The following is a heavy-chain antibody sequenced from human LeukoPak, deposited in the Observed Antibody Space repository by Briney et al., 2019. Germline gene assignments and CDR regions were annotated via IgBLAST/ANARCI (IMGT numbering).Heavy chain of an antibody. CDR3: AREEAVAGNFDY. V-gene: IGHV4-31*03. J-gene: IGHJ4*02. D-gene: IGHD6-19*01. Sequence: SETLSLTCTVSGGSISSGGYYWSWLRQHPGKGLEWIGYIYYSGSTYYNPSLKSRVTISVDTSKNQFSLKLSSVTAADTAVYYCAREEAVAGNFDYWGQGTLVTVSS. CDR2: IYYSGST. CDR1: GGSISSGGYY.